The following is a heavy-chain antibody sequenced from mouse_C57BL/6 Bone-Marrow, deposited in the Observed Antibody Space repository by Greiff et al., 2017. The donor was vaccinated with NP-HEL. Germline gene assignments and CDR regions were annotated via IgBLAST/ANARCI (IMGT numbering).Heavy chain of an antibody. CDR1: GYTFTDYN. CDR3: AMDRGYAMDY. J-gene: IGHJ4*01. V-gene: IGHV1-22*01. Sequence: EVQLQQSGPELVKPGASVKMSCKASGYTFTDYNMHWVKQSHGKSLEWIGYINPNNGGTSYKQKFKGKATLTVNKSSSTAYMELRSLTSEDSAVYYCAMDRGYAMDYWGQGTSVTVSS. CDR2: INPNNGGT.